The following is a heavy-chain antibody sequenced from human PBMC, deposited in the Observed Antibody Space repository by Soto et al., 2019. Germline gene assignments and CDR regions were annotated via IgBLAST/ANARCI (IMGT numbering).Heavy chain of an antibody. CDR1: GFSFNTYG. CDR2: ISYDGSNQ. D-gene: IGHD5-18*01. V-gene: IGHV3-30*18. J-gene: IGHJ4*02. Sequence: QVQLVESGGAVVQPGKSLRLSCAGSGFSFNTYGMYCVRQAPGKGLEWVAAISYDGSNQYHADSVKGRFTISRDNSKSTLYLQMNSLRVEDTAVYYCAKDNVKYTYGACDYWGQGALVTVSS. CDR3: AKDNVKYTYGACDY.